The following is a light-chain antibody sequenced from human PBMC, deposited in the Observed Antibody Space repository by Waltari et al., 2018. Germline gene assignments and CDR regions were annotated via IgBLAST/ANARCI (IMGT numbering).Light chain of an antibody. V-gene: IGLV2-14*01. CDR2: DVS. CDR1: SSYVGGYNY. J-gene: IGLJ1*01. Sequence: QSALTQPASVSGSPGQSITISCTGTSSYVGGYNYVSWYQQHPGTAPKLMIYDVSNRPSGVSNRFSGSKSGNTASLTISGLQAEDEADYYCSSYTSSSTRVFGTGTKVTVL. CDR3: SSYTSSSTRV.